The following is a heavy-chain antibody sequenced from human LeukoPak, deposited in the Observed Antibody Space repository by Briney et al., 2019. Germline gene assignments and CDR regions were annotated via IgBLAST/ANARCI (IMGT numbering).Heavy chain of an antibody. J-gene: IGHJ4*02. CDR2: IKQDGSEK. CDR1: GFTFSSYW. V-gene: IGHV3-7*01. CDR3: ARVFYYYDSSGYTFLLDY. D-gene: IGHD3-22*01. Sequence: PGGSLRLSCAASGFTFSSYWMSWVRQAPGKGLEWVANIKQDGSEKYYVDSVKGRFTISRDNAKNSLYLQMNSLRAEDTAVYYCARVFYYYDSSGYTFLLDYWGQGTLVTVSS.